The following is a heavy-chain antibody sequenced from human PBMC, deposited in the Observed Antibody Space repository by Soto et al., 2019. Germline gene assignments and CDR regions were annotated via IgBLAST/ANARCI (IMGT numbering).Heavy chain of an antibody. CDR3: AKDGLSGNNYGYWFDP. Sequence: PGGSLRLSCAASGFTFSAYGMNRVRQAPGKGLEWVSAIDASGRSSNHADSVKGRFTISRDNSKNTLYLQMNSLRAEDTAVYYCAKDGLSGNNYGYWFDPWGQGTLVTVSS. J-gene: IGHJ5*02. D-gene: IGHD5-18*01. CDR1: GFTFSAYG. CDR2: IDASGRSS. V-gene: IGHV3-23*01.